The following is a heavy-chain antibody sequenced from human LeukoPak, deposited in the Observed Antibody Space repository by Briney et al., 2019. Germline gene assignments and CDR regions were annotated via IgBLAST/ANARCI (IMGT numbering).Heavy chain of an antibody. D-gene: IGHD6-13*01. J-gene: IGHJ6*03. CDR2: INRSGGT. CDR3: ARSLRLAETGYYYYYYYMDV. Sequence: SEPLSLTCAVQGGSFSGYYWSWIRQPPGKGLEWIGEINRSGGTNYNPSLKSRVTISADMSKNQFSLKLSSVTAADTAVYYCARSLRLAETGYYYYYYYMDVWGKGTTVTVSS. V-gene: IGHV4-34*01. CDR1: GGSFSGYY.